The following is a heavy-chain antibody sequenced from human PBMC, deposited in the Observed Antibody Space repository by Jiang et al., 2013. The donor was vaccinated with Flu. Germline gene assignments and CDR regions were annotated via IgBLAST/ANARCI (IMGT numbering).Heavy chain of an antibody. Sequence: GPGLVKPSETLSLTCTVSGGSISSYYWSWIRQPPGKGLEWIGYIYYSGSTNYNPSLKSRVTISVDTSKNQFSLKLSSVTAADTAVYYCARASKSRTYYDILTGYFLLNYWGQGTLVTVSS. D-gene: IGHD3-9*01. J-gene: IGHJ4*02. CDR3: ARASKSRTYYDILTGYFLLNY. CDR1: GGSISSYY. V-gene: IGHV4-59*13. CDR2: IYYSGST.